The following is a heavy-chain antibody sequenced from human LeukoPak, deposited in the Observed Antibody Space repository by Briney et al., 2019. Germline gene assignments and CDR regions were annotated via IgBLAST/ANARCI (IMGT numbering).Heavy chain of an antibody. CDR2: IIPILGIA. Sequence: SVTVSCKASGGTFTSYTISWGRQAPPQGNEWMGRIIPILGIANYAQKFQGRVTITADKSTSTAYMELSSLRSEDTAVYYCARDRGDYGMDVWGQGTTVTVSS. V-gene: IGHV1-69*04. CDR1: GGTFTSYT. J-gene: IGHJ6*02. CDR3: ARDRGDYGMDV.